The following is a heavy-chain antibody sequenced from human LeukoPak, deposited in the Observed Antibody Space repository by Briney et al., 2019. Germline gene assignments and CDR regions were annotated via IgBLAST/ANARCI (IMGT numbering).Heavy chain of an antibody. D-gene: IGHD3-22*01. CDR1: GFTFSSYW. CDR2: INTDGSSS. J-gene: IGHJ4*02. V-gene: IGHV3-74*01. CDR3: ARGGSVSGYYTTY. Sequence: GGSLGLSCVASGFTFSSYWMHWVRHPPGKGPVWVSRINTDGSSSSYADSVKGRFTISRDNARNSLYLQMNSLRAEDTAVYYCARGGSVSGYYTTYWGQGTLVTVSS.